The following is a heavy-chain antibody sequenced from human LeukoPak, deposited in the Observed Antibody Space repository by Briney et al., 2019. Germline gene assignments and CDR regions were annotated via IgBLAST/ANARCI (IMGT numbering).Heavy chain of an antibody. J-gene: IGHJ5*01. CDR1: GGTFSSYT. Sequence: GASVKVSCKASGGTFSSYTISWVRQAPGQGLEWMGRIIPILGIANYAQKFQGRVTITADKSTSTAYMELSSLRSEDTAVYYCARDQRYCSSTSCYYWFDSWGQGTLVTVSS. CDR3: ARDQRYCSSTSCYYWFDS. D-gene: IGHD2-2*01. V-gene: IGHV1-69*04. CDR2: IIPILGIA.